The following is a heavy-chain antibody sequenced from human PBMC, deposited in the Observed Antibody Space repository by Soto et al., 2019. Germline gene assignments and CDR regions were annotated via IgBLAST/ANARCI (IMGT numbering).Heavy chain of an antibody. CDR1: GGSISSGDYY. J-gene: IGHJ4*02. CDR3: ARGIKYGDYDY. D-gene: IGHD4-17*01. CDR2: IYYSGST. V-gene: IGHV4-30-4*01. Sequence: SETLSLTCSVSGGSISSGDYYWNWIRQPPGKGLEWIGHIYYSGSTYYNSSLKSRVTISLDTSKNQFSLKLSSVTAADTAVYYCARGIKYGDYDYWGQGTLVTVSS.